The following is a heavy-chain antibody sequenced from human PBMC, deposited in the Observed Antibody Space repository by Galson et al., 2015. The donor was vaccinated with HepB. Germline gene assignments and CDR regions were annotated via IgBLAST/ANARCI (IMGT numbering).Heavy chain of an antibody. V-gene: IGHV3-7*01. J-gene: IGHJ4*02. D-gene: IGHD6-6*01. Sequence: SLTLSCAASGFTFSSYWMSWVRQAPGKGLEWVANIKQDGSEKYYVDSVKGRFTISRDNAKNSLYLQMNSLRAEDTAVYYCARDPPLPTSYYFDYWGQGTLVTVSS. CDR3: ARDPPLPTSYYFDY. CDR2: IKQDGSEK. CDR1: GFTFSSYW.